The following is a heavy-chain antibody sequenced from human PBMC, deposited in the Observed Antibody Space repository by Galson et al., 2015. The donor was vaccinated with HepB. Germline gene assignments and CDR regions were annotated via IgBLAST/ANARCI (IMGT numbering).Heavy chain of an antibody. Sequence: PALVKPTQTLTLTCTFSGFSLSTSGVGVGWLRQPPGKALEWLALIYWNDDKRYSPSPKSRLTITKDTSKNQVVLTMTNMDPVDTATYYCAHRRGGSYYSYWGQGTLVTVSS. CDR3: AHRRGGSYYSY. CDR1: GFSLSTSGVG. J-gene: IGHJ4*02. V-gene: IGHV2-5*01. CDR2: IYWNDDK. D-gene: IGHD1-26*01.